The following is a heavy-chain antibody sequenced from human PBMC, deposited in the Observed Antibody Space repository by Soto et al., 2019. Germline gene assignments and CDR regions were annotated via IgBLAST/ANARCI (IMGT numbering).Heavy chain of an antibody. CDR2: ISSSSSTI. V-gene: IGHV3-48*02. CDR1: GFTFSSYS. CDR3: ARAELLWFGELLEGPYGMHV. D-gene: IGHD3-10*01. Sequence: EVQLVESGGGLVQPGGSLRLSCAASGFTFSSYSMNWVRQAPGKGLEWVSYISSSSSTIYYADSVKGRFTISRDNANNSLYMQMNSLRDEDRAVYYCARAELLWFGELLEGPYGMHVWGQGTTVTVSS. J-gene: IGHJ6*02.